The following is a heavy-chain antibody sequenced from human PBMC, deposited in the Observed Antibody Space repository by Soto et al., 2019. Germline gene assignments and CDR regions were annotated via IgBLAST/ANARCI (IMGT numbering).Heavy chain of an antibody. CDR3: SKYRFPRGGYGLFDY. J-gene: IGHJ4*02. CDR2: ISSDGSNK. CDR1: GFTFSSYG. Sequence: QVQLVESGGGVVQPGRSLRLSCAASGFTFSSYGMHWVRQAPGKGLEWVAVISSDGSNKYYADSVKGRFTISRDNSKNTPYLQMNRLRAEDTAVYYCSKYRFPRGGYGLFDYWGQGTLVTVSS. V-gene: IGHV3-30*18. D-gene: IGHD5-12*01.